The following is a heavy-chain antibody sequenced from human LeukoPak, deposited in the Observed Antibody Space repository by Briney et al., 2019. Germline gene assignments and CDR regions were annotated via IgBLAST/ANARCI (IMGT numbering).Heavy chain of an antibody. D-gene: IGHD2-21*02. CDR3: AREIYCGGDCSPYGY. CDR1: GGSFSGYY. Sequence: PSETLSPTCAVYGGSFSGYYWSWIRQPPGKGLEWIGEITHSGSTNYNPSLKSRITVSVDTSKNQFSLKLSSVTAADTAVYYCAREIYCGGDCSPYGYWGQGTLVTVSS. CDR2: ITHSGST. V-gene: IGHV4-34*01. J-gene: IGHJ4*02.